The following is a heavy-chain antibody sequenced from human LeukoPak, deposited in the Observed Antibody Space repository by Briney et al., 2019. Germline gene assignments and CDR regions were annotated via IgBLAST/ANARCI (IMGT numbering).Heavy chain of an antibody. V-gene: IGHV3-23*01. Sequence: GGSLRLSCAASGFTFSSSAMSWVRRAPGKVLEWVSAISGSGHSTYYADSVQGRFTISRDNSKNTLYLQMNSLRAEDTAVYYCAKGSADVRPYYFDFWGQGALVIVSS. CDR3: AKGSADVRPYYFDF. D-gene: IGHD2-15*01. J-gene: IGHJ4*02. CDR1: GFTFSSSA. CDR2: ISGSGHST.